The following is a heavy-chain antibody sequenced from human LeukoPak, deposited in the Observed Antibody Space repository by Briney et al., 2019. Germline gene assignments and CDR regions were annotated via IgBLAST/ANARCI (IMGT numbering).Heavy chain of an antibody. CDR3: ARGGQWFAH. CDR2: VYTSATT. D-gene: IGHD3-16*01. CDR1: GDSISSFF. Sequence: SETLSLTCSVSGDSISSFFWTWIRQPAGKGLEGMGRVYTSATTNYNPSLTSRVTMSVDTSKNEVSLSLASVTAADTAVYYCARGGQWFAHWGPGTLVIVSS. V-gene: IGHV4-4*07. J-gene: IGHJ5*02.